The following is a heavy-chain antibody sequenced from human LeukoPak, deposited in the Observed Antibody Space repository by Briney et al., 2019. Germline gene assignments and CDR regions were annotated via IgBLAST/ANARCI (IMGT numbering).Heavy chain of an antibody. CDR1: GGTFSSYA. CDR2: IIPILGIA. D-gene: IGHD4-17*01. V-gene: IGHV1-69*04. CDR3: ARDPTTVTTGYYYYGMDV. J-gene: IGHJ6*02. Sequence: SVKVSCKASGGTFSSYAIIWVRQAPGQGLEWMGRIIPILGIANYAQKFQGRVTITADKSTSTAYMELSSLRSEDTAVYYCARDPTTVTTGYYYYGMDVWGQGTTVTVSS.